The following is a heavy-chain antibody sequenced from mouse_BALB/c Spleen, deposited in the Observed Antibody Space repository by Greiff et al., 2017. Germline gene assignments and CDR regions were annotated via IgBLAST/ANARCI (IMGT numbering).Heavy chain of an antibody. D-gene: IGHD1-2*01. CDR2: IDPANGNT. CDR1: GFNIKDTY. CDR3: ARSYGYDYAMDY. V-gene: IGHV14-3*02. J-gene: IGHJ4*01. Sequence: EVKLVESGAELVKPGASVKLSCTASGFNIKDTYMHWVKQRPEQGLEWIGRIDPANGNTKYDPKFQGKATITADTSSNTAYLQLSSLTSEDTAVYYCARSYGYDYAMDYWGQGTSVTVSS.